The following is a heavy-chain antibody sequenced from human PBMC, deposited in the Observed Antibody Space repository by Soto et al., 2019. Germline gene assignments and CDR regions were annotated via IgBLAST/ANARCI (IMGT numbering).Heavy chain of an antibody. CDR1: GGTFSSYA. D-gene: IGHD2-15*01. CDR3: AGDCSGGSCYFRDWFDP. V-gene: IGHV1-69*06. Sequence: QVQLVQSGAEVKKPGSSVKVSCKASGGTFSSYAISWVRQAPGQGLEWMGGIIPIFGTANYAQKFQGRVTITADKSTCTAYMELSSLRSEDTAVYYCAGDCSGGSCYFRDWFDPWGQGTLVTVSS. J-gene: IGHJ5*02. CDR2: IIPIFGTA.